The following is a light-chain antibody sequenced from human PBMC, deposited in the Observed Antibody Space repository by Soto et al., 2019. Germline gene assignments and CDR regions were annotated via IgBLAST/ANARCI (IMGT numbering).Light chain of an antibody. J-gene: IGLJ2*01. CDR2: DVT. Sequence: QSALTQPRSVSGSPGQSVTISCTGTISDVAGYNYVSWYQHHPGKAPKLLISDVTKRPSWVPDRFSGSKSGSTASLTISELQDEDEADYYCSSYAGSNNLVFGGGTQLTVL. CDR3: SSYAGSNNLV. V-gene: IGLV2-11*01. CDR1: ISDVAGYNY.